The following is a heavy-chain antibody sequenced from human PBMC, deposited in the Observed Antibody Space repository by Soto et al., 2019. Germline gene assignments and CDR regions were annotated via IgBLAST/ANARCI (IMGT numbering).Heavy chain of an antibody. CDR3: ARGDVGRRCAS. J-gene: IGHJ4*02. CDR1: GGSFSNYY. Sequence: QVQLQQWGAGLLKPSETLSLTCAVYGGSFSNYYWTWIRQPPGQGLEWIGEITHAGSTYYSSSLTSRVTISEDTSKNQVSLKLSSVTAADTAVYYCARGDVGRRCASWGQGALVTVSS. CDR2: ITHAGST. V-gene: IGHV4-34*02. D-gene: IGHD4-17*01.